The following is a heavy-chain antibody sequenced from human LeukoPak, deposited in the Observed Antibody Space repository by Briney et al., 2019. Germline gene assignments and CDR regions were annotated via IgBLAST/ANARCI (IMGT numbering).Heavy chain of an antibody. CDR2: IYYSGST. V-gene: IGHV4-30-4*01. CDR1: GGSISSGDYY. J-gene: IGHJ3*02. Sequence: PSETLSLTCTVSGGSISSGDYYWHWIRQPPGKGLEWIGYIYYSGSTYYNPSLKSRVTISVDTSKNQFSLKLSSVPAADTAVYYCARDQNYYDNSGYPKGAFDIWGQGTMVTVSS. CDR3: ARDQNYYDNSGYPKGAFDI. D-gene: IGHD3-22*01.